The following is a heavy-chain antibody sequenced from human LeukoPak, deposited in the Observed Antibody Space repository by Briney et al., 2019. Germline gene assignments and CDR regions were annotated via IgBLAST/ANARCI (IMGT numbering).Heavy chain of an antibody. CDR1: GGSINTGSYS. V-gene: IGHV4-39*01. D-gene: IGHD1-26*01. Sequence: SETLSLTCFVSGGSINTGSYSWGWIRQPPGKALEWIGSIYSSGSAHYKPSLKTRITMSVDTSKNQFSLELSSVTAADTAVYYCARHDFYSASYPFDFWGQGTLVAVSS. J-gene: IGHJ4*02. CDR3: ARHDFYSASYPFDF. CDR2: IYSSGSA.